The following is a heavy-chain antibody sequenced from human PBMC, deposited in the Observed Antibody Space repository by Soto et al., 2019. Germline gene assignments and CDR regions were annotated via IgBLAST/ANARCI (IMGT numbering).Heavy chain of an antibody. Sequence: QVQLVESGGGMVQPGRSLRLSCAASKFTFSSYSMHWVRQAPGKGLEWVAVISYNGTNKFYADSVKGRFTISRDNSKSILYLQMNCLTAEDTAVYYCARTALRRPITASGDFDPWGQGTLVIVSS. CDR1: KFTFSSYS. CDR2: ISYNGTNK. CDR3: ARTALRRPITASGDFDP. D-gene: IGHD1-20*01. V-gene: IGHV3-30-3*01. J-gene: IGHJ5*02.